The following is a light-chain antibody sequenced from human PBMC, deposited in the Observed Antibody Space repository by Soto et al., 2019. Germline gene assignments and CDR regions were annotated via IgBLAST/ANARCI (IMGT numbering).Light chain of an antibody. J-gene: IGKJ4*01. CDR1: QSVGSY. CDR3: QQRSNWPPLT. CDR2: DAS. Sequence: EIVLTQSPATLSLSPGERATLSCRASQSVGSYLAWYQQKPGQAPRLLIYDASNRATGIPARFSGSGSGTDFTLTISSLEPEAFAVYYCQQRSNWPPLTFGGGTKVEIK. V-gene: IGKV3-11*01.